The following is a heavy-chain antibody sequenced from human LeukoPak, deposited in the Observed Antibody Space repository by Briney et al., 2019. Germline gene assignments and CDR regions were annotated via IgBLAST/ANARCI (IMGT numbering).Heavy chain of an antibody. CDR3: ARAHDRGYYYGFDY. V-gene: IGHV3-66*01. D-gene: IGHD3-22*01. J-gene: IGHJ4*02. Sequence: GGSLRLSCAASGFTVSSNYMSWVRQAPGKGLEWGSVIYSGGNTYYADSVQGRFTMSRENPENTLYLQMNSLRAEDTAVYYCARAHDRGYYYGFDYWGQGTLVTVSS. CDR1: GFTVSSNY. CDR2: IYSGGNT.